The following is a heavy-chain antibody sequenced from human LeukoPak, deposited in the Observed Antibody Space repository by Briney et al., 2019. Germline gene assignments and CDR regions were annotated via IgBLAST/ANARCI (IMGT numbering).Heavy chain of an antibody. Sequence: GGSLRLSCAASGFTFSSYSMNWVRQAPGKGLEWVSSISSSSSYIYYADSVKGRFTISRDNATNSLYLQMNSLRAEDTAVYYCARGHYGSGDLDYWGQGTLVTVSS. CDR2: ISSSSSYI. CDR3: ARGHYGSGDLDY. V-gene: IGHV3-21*01. J-gene: IGHJ4*02. D-gene: IGHD3-10*01. CDR1: GFTFSSYS.